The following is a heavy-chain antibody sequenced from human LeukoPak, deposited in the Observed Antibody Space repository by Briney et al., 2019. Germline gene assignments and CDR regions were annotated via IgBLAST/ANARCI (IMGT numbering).Heavy chain of an antibody. Sequence: NSSETLSLTCTVSGGSITRSSFFWGWIRQPPGKGLEWIGNIYYSGSTYYSPSLESRVTISVDTSKNQFSLRVNSVTAADTAVYFCARGYRKWLQPDGYYYMDVWGKGTTVTVSS. V-gene: IGHV4-39*07. J-gene: IGHJ6*03. D-gene: IGHD5-24*01. CDR1: GGSITRSSFF. CDR2: IYYSGST. CDR3: ARGYRKWLQPDGYYYMDV.